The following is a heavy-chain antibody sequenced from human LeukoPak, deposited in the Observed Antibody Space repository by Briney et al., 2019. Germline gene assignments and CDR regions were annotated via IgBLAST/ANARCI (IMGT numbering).Heavy chain of an antibody. D-gene: IGHD3-16*01. CDR1: GFTLSSYA. CDR3: AKYGGHPLPHYYLDY. CDR2: IIDDGHTT. Sequence: PGGSLRLSCAASGFTLSSYAMSWVRQAPGKGLEWVSLIIDDGHTTSYADSVKGRFTISRDNSKNTLFLQMNSLRAEDTAVYYCAKYGGHPLPHYYLDYWGQGTQDTVSS. V-gene: IGHV3-23*01. J-gene: IGHJ4*02.